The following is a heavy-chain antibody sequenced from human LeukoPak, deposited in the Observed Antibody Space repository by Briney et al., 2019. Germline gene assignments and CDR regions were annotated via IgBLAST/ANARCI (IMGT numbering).Heavy chain of an antibody. V-gene: IGHV1-18*01. D-gene: IGHD5-24*01. CDR1: GYIFINYG. J-gene: IGHJ6*03. CDR3: ARLQFGGSTSRYYYYYTDF. Sequence: ASVKVSCKGSGYIFINYGISWVRQARGQGGEWMGWIRVYNGNTDNAQNLQGRVTMTTDTSTTTAYMGLRSLRSDDTAVYYCARLQFGGSTSRYYYYYTDFWGKGTTVTVSS. CDR2: IRVYNGNT.